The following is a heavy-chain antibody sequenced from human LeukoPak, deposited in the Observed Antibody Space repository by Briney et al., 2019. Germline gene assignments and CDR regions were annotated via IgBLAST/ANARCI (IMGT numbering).Heavy chain of an antibody. CDR3: ARGYYYDSSGYSLLKEDFDY. Sequence: GASVKVSCKASGYTVTGYYMHWVRQAPGQGLEWMGWINPNSGGTNYAQKFQGRVTMTRDTSISTAYMELSRLRSDDTAVYYCARGYYYDSSGYSLLKEDFDYWGQGTLVTVSS. CDR1: GYTVTGYY. J-gene: IGHJ4*02. V-gene: IGHV1-2*02. D-gene: IGHD3-22*01. CDR2: INPNSGGT.